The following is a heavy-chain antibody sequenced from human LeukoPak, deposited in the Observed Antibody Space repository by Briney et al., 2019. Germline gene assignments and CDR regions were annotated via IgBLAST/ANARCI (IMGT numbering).Heavy chain of an antibody. V-gene: IGHV3-7*01. J-gene: IGHJ3*02. CDR1: GFTFSSCW. D-gene: IGHD3-22*01. CDR2: IKQDGSQK. CDR3: ARGDYYESSGYFIDAFDI. Sequence: GGSLRLSCAASGFTFSSCWMTWVRQAPGKGLEWVANIKQDGSQKFYVDSVKGRFTISRDNAKNSLYLQMNSLRAEDTALYYCARGDYYESSGYFIDAFDIWGQGTMVTVSS.